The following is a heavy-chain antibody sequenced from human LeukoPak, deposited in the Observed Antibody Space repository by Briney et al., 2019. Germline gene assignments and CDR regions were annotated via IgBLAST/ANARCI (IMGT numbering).Heavy chain of an antibody. D-gene: IGHD6-19*01. J-gene: IGHJ4*02. V-gene: IGHV3-21*01. CDR2: ISSSSSYL. CDR3: ARVGSGWDGVDY. CDR1: GFTFSSYG. Sequence: PGGSLRLSCAASGFTFSSYGMNWVRQAPGKGLEWVSSISSSSSYLYYADSVKGRFTISRDNAKNSLYLQMNSLRAEDTAVYYCARVGSGWDGVDYWGQGTLVTVSS.